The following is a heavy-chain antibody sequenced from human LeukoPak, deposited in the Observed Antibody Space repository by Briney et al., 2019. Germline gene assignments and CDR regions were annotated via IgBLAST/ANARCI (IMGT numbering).Heavy chain of an antibody. V-gene: IGHV3-7*04. D-gene: IGHD6-13*01. Sequence: GGSLRLSCAASGLTFSNYWMTWVRQAPGKGLEWVANIKEDGSEKYYVDSVKGRFTISRDNAKNSLYLQMISLRAEDTAVYYCARVNARPGTSWYFDYWGQGTLVTVSS. J-gene: IGHJ4*02. CDR2: IKEDGSEK. CDR3: ARVNARPGTSWYFDY. CDR1: GLTFSNYW.